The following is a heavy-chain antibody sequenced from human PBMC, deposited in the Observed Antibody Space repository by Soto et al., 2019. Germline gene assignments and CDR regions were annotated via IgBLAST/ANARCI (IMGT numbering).Heavy chain of an antibody. Sequence: SETLSLTCTVSGGSISSGDYYWSWIRQPPGKGLEWIGYIYYSGSTYYNPSLKSRVTISVDTSKNQFSLKPSSVTAADTAVYYCATKTGGGWEDGMDVWGQGTTVTVSS. CDR2: IYYSGST. D-gene: IGHD6-19*01. CDR1: GGSISSGDYY. V-gene: IGHV4-30-4*01. CDR3: ATKTGGGWEDGMDV. J-gene: IGHJ6*02.